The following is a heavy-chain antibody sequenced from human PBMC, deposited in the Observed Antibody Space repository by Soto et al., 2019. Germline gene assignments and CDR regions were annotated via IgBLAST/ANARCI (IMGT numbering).Heavy chain of an antibody. CDR1: GFILSNAW. CDR2: IKSEPNGGTT. D-gene: IGHD2-15*01. V-gene: IGHV3-15*01. Sequence: GGSLRLSCEVSGFILSNAWMNWVRQAPGKGLEWVGRIKSEPNGGTTDYAAPVKGRFTVSRDDSKRTVYLQMNSLKAEDTAVYYCATGGYHFDYWGQGTLVTVSS. CDR3: ATGGYHFDY. J-gene: IGHJ4*02.